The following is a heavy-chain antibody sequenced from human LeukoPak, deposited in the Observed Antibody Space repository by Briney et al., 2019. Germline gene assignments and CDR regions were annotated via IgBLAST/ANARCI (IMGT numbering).Heavy chain of an antibody. Sequence: SETLSLTCTVSGGSISSSSYYWAWLRQPPGKGLEWIGNIYFSGNTYYNPSLQSRVTMSVDTSKNQFSLKLSSVTAADTAVYYCARVSSSWPHYYFDYWGQGTRVTVSS. CDR2: IYFSGNT. V-gene: IGHV4-39*07. J-gene: IGHJ4*02. CDR1: GGSISSSSYY. D-gene: IGHD6-13*01. CDR3: ARVSSSWPHYYFDY.